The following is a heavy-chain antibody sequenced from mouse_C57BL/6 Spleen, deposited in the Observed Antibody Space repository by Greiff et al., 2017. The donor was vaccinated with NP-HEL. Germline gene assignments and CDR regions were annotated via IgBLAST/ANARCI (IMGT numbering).Heavy chain of an antibody. J-gene: IGHJ2*01. CDR2: IYPGSGST. D-gene: IGHD1-1*01. Sequence: QVQLQQPGAELVKPGASVKMSCKASGYTFTSYWITWVKQRPGQGLEWIGDIYPGSGSTNYNEKFKSKATLTVDTSSSTAYMQLSSLTSEDSAVYYCARGEGFITTVVDPYYFDYWGQGTTLTVSS. CDR3: ARGEGFITTVVDPYYFDY. CDR1: GYTFTSYW. V-gene: IGHV1-55*01.